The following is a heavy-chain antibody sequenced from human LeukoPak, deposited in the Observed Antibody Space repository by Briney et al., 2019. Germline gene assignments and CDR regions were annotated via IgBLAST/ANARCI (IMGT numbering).Heavy chain of an antibody. D-gene: IGHD1-7*01. V-gene: IGHV4-39*01. CDR1: GGSISSRSYY. Sequence: PSETLSLTCTVSGGSISSRSYYWGWIRQTPGKGLEWIGSIYYSGSTYYNPSLKSRVTISVDTSKNQFSLKVSSVTAADTAVYYCARHLWKYGSDYWGQGTQVTVS. J-gene: IGHJ4*02. CDR2: IYYSGST. CDR3: ARHLWKYGSDY.